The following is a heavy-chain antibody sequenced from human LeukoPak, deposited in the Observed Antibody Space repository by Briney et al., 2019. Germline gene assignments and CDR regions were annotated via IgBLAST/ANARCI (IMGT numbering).Heavy chain of an antibody. CDR1: GGSFSGYY. CDR2: INHSGST. D-gene: IGHD3-9*01. V-gene: IGHV4-34*01. J-gene: IGHJ5*02. Sequence: SETLYLTCAVYGGSFSGYYWSWIRQPPGKGLEWIGEINHSGSTNYNPSLKSRVTISVDTSKNQFSLKLSSVTAADTAVYYCARLKGGYDILTGSQWFDPWGQGTLVTVSS. CDR3: ARLKGGYDILTGSQWFDP.